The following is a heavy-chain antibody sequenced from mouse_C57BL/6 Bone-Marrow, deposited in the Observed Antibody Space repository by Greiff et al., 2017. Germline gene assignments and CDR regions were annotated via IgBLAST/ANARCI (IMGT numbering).Heavy chain of an antibody. D-gene: IGHD1-1*01. CDR3: ANTTPMDY. CDR1: GYTFTSYW. J-gene: IGHJ4*01. V-gene: IGHV1-59*01. CDR2: IDPSDSYT. Sequence: QVQLQQPGAELVRPGTSVKLSCKASGYTFTSYWMHWVKQRPGQGLEWIGVIDPSDSYTNYNQKFKGKATLTVDTSSSTAYMQLSSLTSECSAVYYCANTTPMDYWGQGTSVTVSS.